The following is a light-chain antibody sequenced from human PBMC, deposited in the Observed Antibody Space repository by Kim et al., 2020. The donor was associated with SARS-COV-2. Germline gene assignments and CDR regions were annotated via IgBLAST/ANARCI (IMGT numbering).Light chain of an antibody. CDR1: QSLDTNY. Sequence: EIVLTQSPGTLSLSPGERATLSCRASQSLDTNYLSWYQQKPGQSPRLLLSGAFTRATGISDRFSGSASGSLFTLSISRLEAEDSAIYYCQKSNPPPSTFGQGTKLEI. CDR2: GAF. V-gene: IGKV3-20*01. J-gene: IGKJ2*01. CDR3: QKSNPPPST.